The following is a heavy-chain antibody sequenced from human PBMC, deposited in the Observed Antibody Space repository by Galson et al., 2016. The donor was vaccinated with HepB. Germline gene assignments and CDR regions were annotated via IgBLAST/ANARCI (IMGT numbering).Heavy chain of an antibody. CDR1: GGTFSSYA. J-gene: IGHJ4*02. V-gene: IGHV1-69*13. CDR3: ARPQREGGSYYSFDY. Sequence: SVKVSCKASGGTFSSYALSWVRQAPGQGLEWMGRIIPIFRTTNYARKFQGRVSITADESTSTAYMELSSLRSEDTAVYYCARPQREGGSYYSFDYWGQGTLVTLSS. CDR2: IIPIFRTT. D-gene: IGHD1-26*01.